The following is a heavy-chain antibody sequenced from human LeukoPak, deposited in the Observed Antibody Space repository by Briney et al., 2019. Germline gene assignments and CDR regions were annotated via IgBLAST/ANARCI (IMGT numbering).Heavy chain of an antibody. CDR2: ISGSGGST. V-gene: IGHV3-23*01. Sequence: GGSLRLSCAASGFTFSSYAMSWVRQAPGKGLEWVSAISGSGGSTCYADSVKGRFTISRDNSKNTLYLQMNSLRAEDTAVYYCAKDTYYDSSGYGYWGQGTLVTVSS. D-gene: IGHD3-22*01. CDR1: GFTFSSYA. J-gene: IGHJ4*02. CDR3: AKDTYYDSSGYGY.